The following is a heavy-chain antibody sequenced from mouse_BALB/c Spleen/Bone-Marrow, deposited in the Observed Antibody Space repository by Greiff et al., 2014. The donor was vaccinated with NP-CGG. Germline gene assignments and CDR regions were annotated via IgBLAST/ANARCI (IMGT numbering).Heavy chain of an antibody. CDR3: VTGTAWFAY. D-gene: IGHD4-1*01. Sequence: VQLQQSGPELVKPAASVKITCKASGYTFTDYIMDWVRLSHGKSLEWIGDINVNNGGTIYNQKFKGKATLTVDKSSSTAYMELRSLTSEDTAVYYCVTGTAWFAYWGQGTLVTVST. CDR2: INVNNGGT. V-gene: IGHV1-18*01. J-gene: IGHJ3*01. CDR1: GYTFTDYI.